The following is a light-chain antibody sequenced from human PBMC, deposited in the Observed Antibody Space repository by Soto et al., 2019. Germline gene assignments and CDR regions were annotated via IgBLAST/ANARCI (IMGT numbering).Light chain of an antibody. Sequence: QSVLTQPASVSGSPGQSITISCAGTSGDIGGHDYVSWYQQHPGKAPKLIMSEVSNRPSGVSDRFSGSKSGNTASLTISGLQAEDEADYYCSSYRISSAPYVFGSGTKVTVL. CDR3: SSYRISSAPYV. J-gene: IGLJ1*01. CDR1: SGDIGGHDY. CDR2: EVS. V-gene: IGLV2-14*01.